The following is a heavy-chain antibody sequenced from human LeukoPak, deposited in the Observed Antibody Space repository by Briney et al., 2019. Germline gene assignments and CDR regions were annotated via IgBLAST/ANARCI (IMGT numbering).Heavy chain of an antibody. J-gene: IGHJ2*01. CDR1: GYSFTRNW. CDR2: IYPSDSGT. CDR3: ARHQQVDRMRYLDL. Sequence: GESLKISCQGSGYSFTRNWIGWVRQMPGKGLEWMGIIYPSDSGTRYSPSFQGQVTISVDKSTSTAYLQWSSLKASDTAMYYCARHQQVDRMRYLDLWGRGTLVTVSS. D-gene: IGHD1/OR15-1a*01. V-gene: IGHV5-51*01.